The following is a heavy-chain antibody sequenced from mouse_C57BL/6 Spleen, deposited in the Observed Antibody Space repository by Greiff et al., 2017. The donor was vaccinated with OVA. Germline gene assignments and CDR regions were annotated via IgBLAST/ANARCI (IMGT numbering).Heavy chain of an antibody. CDR1: GYTFTSYW. V-gene: IGHV1-64*01. D-gene: IGHD4-1*01. CDR3: ARWPNGGFAY. Sequence: VKLQQPGAELVKPGASVKLSCKASGYTFTSYWMHWVKQRPGQGLEWIGMIHPNSGSTNYNEKFKSKATLTVDKSSSTAYMQLSSLTSEDSAVYDCARWPNGGFAYWGQGTLVTVSA. J-gene: IGHJ3*01. CDR2: IHPNSGST.